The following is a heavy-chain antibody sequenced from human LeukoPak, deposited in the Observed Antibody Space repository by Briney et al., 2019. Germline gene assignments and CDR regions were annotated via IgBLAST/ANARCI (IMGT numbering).Heavy chain of an antibody. CDR1: GYTFTGYY. Sequence: GASVKVSCKASGYTFTGYYMHWVRQAPGQGLEWMGWINPNSGGTNYAQKFQGRVTMTRDTSISTAYMEVTRLRSDDTAMYYCARKWVRGVKSTDYWGQGTLVTVSS. V-gene: IGHV1-2*02. J-gene: IGHJ4*02. CDR2: INPNSGGT. D-gene: IGHD3-10*01. CDR3: ARKWVRGVKSTDY.